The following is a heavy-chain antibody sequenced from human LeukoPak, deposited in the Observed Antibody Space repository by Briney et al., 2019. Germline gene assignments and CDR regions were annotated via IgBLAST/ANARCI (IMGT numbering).Heavy chain of an antibody. CDR3: ARIIGISGTYPTDY. V-gene: IGHV3-21*06. J-gene: IGHJ4*02. CDR2: ISSTSTYI. CDR1: GFTFSSYS. D-gene: IGHD1-26*01. Sequence: GGSLRLSCAASGFTFSSYSMNWVRQAPGKGLEWVSSISSTSTYIYYADSMKGRFIISRDNAGNSLYLEMNSLRAEDTAVYYCARIIGISGTYPTDYWGQGTLVTVSS.